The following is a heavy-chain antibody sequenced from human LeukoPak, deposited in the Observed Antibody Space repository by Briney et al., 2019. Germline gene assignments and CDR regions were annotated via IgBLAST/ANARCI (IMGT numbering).Heavy chain of an antibody. CDR3: AKGAYDFLEIAYFDY. Sequence: LSGGSLRLSCAASGFSFTKYAMNWVRQAPGKGLEWVAVVIGSSGATDYADSVKGRFTISRDNSKNTLFLQMNSLRAEDTAIYYCAKGAYDFLEIAYFDYWAREPWSPSPQ. CDR2: VIGSSGAT. V-gene: IGHV3-23*01. CDR1: GFSFTKYA. D-gene: IGHD3-3*01. J-gene: IGHJ4*02.